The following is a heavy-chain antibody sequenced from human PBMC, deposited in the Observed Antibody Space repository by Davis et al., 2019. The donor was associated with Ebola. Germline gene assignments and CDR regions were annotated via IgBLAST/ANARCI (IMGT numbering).Heavy chain of an antibody. D-gene: IGHD6-13*01. Sequence: PSETLSLTCTVSGGSISSGDYYWSWIRQPPGKGLEWIGYIYYSGSTYYNPSLKSRVTISVDTSKNQFSLKLSSVTAADTAVYYCARLVLGGYSSSWYMVNDYWGQGTLVTVSS. V-gene: IGHV4-30-4*08. CDR3: ARLVLGGYSSSWYMVNDY. CDR2: IYYSGST. J-gene: IGHJ4*02. CDR1: GGSISSGDYY.